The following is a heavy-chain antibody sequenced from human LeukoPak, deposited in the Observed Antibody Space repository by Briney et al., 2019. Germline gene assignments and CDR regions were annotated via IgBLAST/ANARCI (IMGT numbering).Heavy chain of an antibody. Sequence: GGSLRLSCAASGITFSTYAMTWVRQAPGKGLEWVSSINCSGSGTFYADSVKGRFTISRDNSKDTLYLQMNSLRVEDTAVYYCAKEEYDSGWYKWFGPWGQGTLVTVSS. CDR2: INCSGSGT. CDR3: AKEEYDSGWYKWFGP. CDR1: GITFSTYA. D-gene: IGHD6-19*01. V-gene: IGHV3-23*01. J-gene: IGHJ5*02.